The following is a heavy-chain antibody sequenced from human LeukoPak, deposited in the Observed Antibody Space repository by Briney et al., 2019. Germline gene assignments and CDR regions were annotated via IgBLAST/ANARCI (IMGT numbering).Heavy chain of an antibody. CDR3: ARGSSSWPYPSDY. D-gene: IGHD6-13*01. CDR2: INPNSGGT. J-gene: IGHJ4*02. V-gene: IGHV1-2*02. Sequence: ASVKVSCKASGYTFAVYHVHWVRQAPGQGLEWMGWINPNSGGTNYAQKFQGRVTMTSDTSISTAYMELSRLRSDDTAVYYCARGSSSWPYPSDYWGQGTLVTVSS. CDR1: GYTFAVYH.